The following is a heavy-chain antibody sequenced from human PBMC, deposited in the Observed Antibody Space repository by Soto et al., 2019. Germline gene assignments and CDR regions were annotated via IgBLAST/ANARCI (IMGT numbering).Heavy chain of an antibody. Sequence: GGSLRLSCAASGFTFSSYEMTWVRQAPGKGLEWVSYISSSGSTIYYADSVKGRFTISRDNAKNSLYLQMNSLRAEDTAGYYCARLVEIVVVTLYVAFVFWGQGTMVTVSS. CDR2: ISSSGSTI. V-gene: IGHV3-48*03. CDR1: GFTFSSYE. D-gene: IGHD5-12*01. CDR3: ARLVEIVVVTLYVAFVF. J-gene: IGHJ3*01.